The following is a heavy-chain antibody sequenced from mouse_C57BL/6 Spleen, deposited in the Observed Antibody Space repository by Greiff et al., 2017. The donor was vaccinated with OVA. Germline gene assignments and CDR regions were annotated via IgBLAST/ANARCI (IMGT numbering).Heavy chain of an antibody. D-gene: IGHD1-1*01. Sequence: EVKLMESGAELVRPGASVKLSCTASGFNIKDDYMHWVKQRPEQGLEWIGWIDPENGDTEYASKFQGKATITADTSSNTAYLQLSSLTSEDTAVYYCTPYYGSSYGVYFDYWGQGTTLTVSS. CDR3: TPYYGSSYGVYFDY. J-gene: IGHJ2*01. CDR1: GFNIKDDY. CDR2: IDPENGDT. V-gene: IGHV14-4*01.